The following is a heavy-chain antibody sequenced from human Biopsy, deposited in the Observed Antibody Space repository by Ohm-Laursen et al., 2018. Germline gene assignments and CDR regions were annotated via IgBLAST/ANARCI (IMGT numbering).Heavy chain of an antibody. D-gene: IGHD6-13*01. CDR2: VDWGDYK. Sequence: TQTLTLTCSFSGFSLSARGMCVSWIRQAPGKALVWLARVDWGDYKDYSASLQTKLSISKDTSNDQVVLTVNNVDPADTATYYCARTPILIVSAGLVYRHRRHLQGMDVWGQGIAVTVS. CDR1: GFSLSARGMC. V-gene: IGHV2-70*11. CDR3: ARTPILIVSAGLVYRHRRHLQGMDV. J-gene: IGHJ6*02.